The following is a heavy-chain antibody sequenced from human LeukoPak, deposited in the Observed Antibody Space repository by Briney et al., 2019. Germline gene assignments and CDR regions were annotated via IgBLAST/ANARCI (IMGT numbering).Heavy chain of an antibody. CDR1: GYTFSGFY. Sequence: ASVKVSCQASGYTFSGFYLYWVRQAPGQGLQWMGWMNPNSGNTGYAQKFQGRVTITRNTSISTAYMELSSLRSEDTAVYYCARGVFSRQENTIFGVVIIKGAIYYYYMDVWGKGTTVTVSS. V-gene: IGHV1-8*03. CDR3: ARGVFSRQENTIFGVVIIKGAIYYYYMDV. CDR2: MNPNSGNT. J-gene: IGHJ6*03. D-gene: IGHD3-3*01.